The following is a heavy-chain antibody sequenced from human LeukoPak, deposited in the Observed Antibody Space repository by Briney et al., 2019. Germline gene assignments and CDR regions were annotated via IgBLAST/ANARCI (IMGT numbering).Heavy chain of an antibody. J-gene: IGHJ4*02. D-gene: IGHD1-26*01. V-gene: IGHV3-48*01. Sequence: GGSLRLSCAASGFTVSSNYMSWVRQAPGKGLEWVSYISSSSSTIYYADSVKGRFTISRDNAKNSLYLQMNSLRAEDTAVYYCARDTAVVGAKADFDYWGQGTLVTVSS. CDR1: GFTVSSNY. CDR2: ISSSSSTI. CDR3: ARDTAVVGAKADFDY.